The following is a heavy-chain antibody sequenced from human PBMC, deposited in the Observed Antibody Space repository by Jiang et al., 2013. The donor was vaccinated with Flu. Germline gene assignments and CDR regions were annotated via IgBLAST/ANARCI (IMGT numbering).Heavy chain of an antibody. J-gene: IGHJ3*02. Sequence: GPGLVKPSETLSLTCTVSGLSISSGYFWGWIRQSPGKGLEWIGSIYQSGTTHNNPSLKRRVDISVDTSKNQFSLRLSSVTAADSAIYYCARVKLWFGESFHSDAFDIWGQGTMVTISS. V-gene: IGHV4-38-2*02. CDR1: GLSISSGYF. CDR3: ARVKLWFGESFHSDAFDI. CDR2: IYQSGTT. D-gene: IGHD3-10*01.